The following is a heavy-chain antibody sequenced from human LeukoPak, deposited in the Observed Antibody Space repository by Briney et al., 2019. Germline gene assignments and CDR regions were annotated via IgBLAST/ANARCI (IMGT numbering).Heavy chain of an antibody. Sequence: PGGSLTLSCAASGFTFSNACMSWVRQAPGKGLKWISYIISSSGGIYYADSMKGRFTISRDNAKKSLYLQMNSLRDEDTAVYYCAREGYYGAFDIWGQGTMVTVSS. V-gene: IGHV3-48*02. J-gene: IGHJ3*02. CDR3: AREGYYGAFDI. D-gene: IGHD3-10*01. CDR2: IISSSGGI. CDR1: GFTFSNAC.